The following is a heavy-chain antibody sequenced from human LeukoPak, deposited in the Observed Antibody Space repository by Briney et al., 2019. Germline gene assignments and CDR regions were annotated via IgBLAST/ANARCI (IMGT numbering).Heavy chain of an antibody. Sequence: TSETLSLTCTVSSGSISSYFWGWVRQPPGKGLEWIGRIYTTGTTHYNPSLKSRVTMSIDTSTNQFSLNLRSMTAADTAVYFCARQGYTVSYYFLDYWSQGTLVTVSS. CDR1: SGSISSYF. D-gene: IGHD1-26*01. V-gene: IGHV4-4*07. CDR3: ARQGYTVSYYFLDY. CDR2: IYTTGTT. J-gene: IGHJ4*02.